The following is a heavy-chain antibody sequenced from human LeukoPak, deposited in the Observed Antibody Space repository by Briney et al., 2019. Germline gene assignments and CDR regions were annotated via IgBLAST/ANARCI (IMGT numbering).Heavy chain of an antibody. D-gene: IGHD1-14*01. CDR3: ARDFRTNYYYYMDV. CDR2: IYSGGNT. V-gene: IGHV3-53*05. J-gene: IGHJ6*03. CDR1: GFTVSSNS. Sequence: PGGSLRLSCTVSGFTVSSNSWSWVRQAPGKGLEWVSFIYSGGNTHYSDSVTGRFTISRDNTKNTLYVQMNSLRAEDTALYYCARDFRTNYYYYMDVWGKGTTVTVSS.